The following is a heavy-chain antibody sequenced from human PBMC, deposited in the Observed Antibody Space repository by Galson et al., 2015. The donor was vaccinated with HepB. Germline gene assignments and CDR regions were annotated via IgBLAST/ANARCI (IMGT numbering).Heavy chain of an antibody. CDR2: ISYDGSNK. CDR1: GFTFSSYA. D-gene: IGHD1-1*01. V-gene: IGHV3-30-3*01. J-gene: IGHJ6*03. Sequence: SLRLSCAASGFTFSSYAMHWVRQAPGKGLEWVAVISYDGSNKYYADSVKGRFTISRDNSKNTLYLQMNSLRAEDTAVYYCAREYNWNDFGLYPMDVWGKGTTVTVSS. CDR3: AREYNWNDFGLYPMDV.